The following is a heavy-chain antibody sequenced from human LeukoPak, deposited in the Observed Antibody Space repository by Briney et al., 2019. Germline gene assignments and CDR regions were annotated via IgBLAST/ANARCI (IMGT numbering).Heavy chain of an antibody. Sequence: GGSLRLSCAAAGFTVSSYAMSWGRQAPWTGLDSVSAISGSGGSTYYADSVKGRFTISRDNSKNTLYLQMNSLRAEDTAVYYCAKVHSSGWYEVDYWGQGTLVTVSS. CDR2: ISGSGGST. CDR3: AKVHSSGWYEVDY. CDR1: GFTVSSYA. D-gene: IGHD6-19*01. V-gene: IGHV3-23*01. J-gene: IGHJ4*02.